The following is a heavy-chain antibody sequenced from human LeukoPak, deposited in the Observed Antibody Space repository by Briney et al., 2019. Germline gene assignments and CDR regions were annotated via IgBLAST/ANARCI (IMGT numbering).Heavy chain of an antibody. D-gene: IGHD2-15*01. Sequence: SGTLSLTCAVSGGSISSSNWWSWVRQPPGKGLEWIGEIYHSGSTNYNPSLKSRVTISVDKSKNQFSLKLSSVTAADTAVYYCARDSQKLGYCSGGSCYPGAEYFQHWGQGTLVTVSS. CDR2: IYHSGST. CDR3: ARDSQKLGYCSGGSCYPGAEYFQH. V-gene: IGHV4-4*02. J-gene: IGHJ1*01. CDR1: GGSISSSNW.